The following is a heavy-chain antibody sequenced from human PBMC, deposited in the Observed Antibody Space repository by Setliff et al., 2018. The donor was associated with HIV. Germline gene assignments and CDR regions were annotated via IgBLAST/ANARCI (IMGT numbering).Heavy chain of an antibody. CDR1: GGSISTSNW. CDR2: RSTTGST. Sequence: SETLSLTCTVSGGSISTSNWWGWIRQTPGKGLEWIGFRSTTGSTNYNPSLRSRVTISVDTSKNQFSLRLTSVTAADTAVYYCARGLSFYDPGGFDYWGQGTLVTVSS. V-gene: IGHV4-4*09. J-gene: IGHJ4*02. CDR3: ARGLSFYDPGGFDY. D-gene: IGHD3-22*01.